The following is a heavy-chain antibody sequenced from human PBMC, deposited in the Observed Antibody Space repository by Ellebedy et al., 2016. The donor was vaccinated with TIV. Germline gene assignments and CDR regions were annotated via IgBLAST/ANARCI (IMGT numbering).Heavy chain of an antibody. V-gene: IGHV1-18*01. CDR3: ARDGPWGYHWFDP. CDR1: GYTFTSYG. J-gene: IGHJ5*02. CDR2: INPYNGNT. D-gene: IGHD3-16*02. Sequence: ASVKVSCKASGYTFTSYGISWVRQAPGQGVEWMGWINPYNGNTNYVQKLQDRVTITTDTSTSTAYMEPRSLRSDDAAVYYCARDGPWGYHWFDPWGQGTLVTVSS.